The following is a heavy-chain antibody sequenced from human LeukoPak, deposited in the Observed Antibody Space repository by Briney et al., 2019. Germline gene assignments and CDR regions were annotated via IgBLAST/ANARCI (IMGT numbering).Heavy chain of an antibody. CDR3: ARGGVGSNDNVFDI. CDR2: TYYRSEWYN. V-gene: IGHV6-1*01. J-gene: IGHJ3*02. Sequence: QTLSLTCAISVDSVSSNDATWNSIRQSPSRGLEWLGRTYYRSEWYNNYAVSVKSRITINPDTSKNQFSLQLNSVTPEDTALYYCARGGVGSNDNVFDIWGQGTMVTVSS. CDR1: VDSVSSNDAT. D-gene: IGHD1-26*01.